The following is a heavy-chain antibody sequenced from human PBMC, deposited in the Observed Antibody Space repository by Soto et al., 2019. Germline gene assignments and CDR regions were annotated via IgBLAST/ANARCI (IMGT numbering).Heavy chain of an antibody. CDR1: GFTFSSYA. CDR2: ICGSGGST. D-gene: IGHD3-3*01. J-gene: IGHJ3*02. CDR3: AKVSITIFGVVTQSPAFDI. V-gene: IGHV3-23*01. Sequence: GGSLRLSCAASGFTFSSYAMSWVRQAPGKGLEWVSAICGSGGSTYYADSVKGRFTISRDNSKNTLYLQMNSLRAEDTAVYYCAKVSITIFGVVTQSPAFDIWGQGTMVTVSS.